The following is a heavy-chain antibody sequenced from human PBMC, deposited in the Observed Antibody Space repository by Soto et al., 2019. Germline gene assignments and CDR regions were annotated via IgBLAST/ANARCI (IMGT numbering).Heavy chain of an antibody. V-gene: IGHV3-74*01. D-gene: IGHD3-22*01. Sequence: EVQLVESGGGLVQPGGSLRLSCAASGFTFSSYWMHWVRQAPGKGLVWVSRINSDGSSTSYADSVKGRFTISRDNAKNTLYLQMNSLRAEDTAVYYCARDGYYDSSGYYHYWYFDLWGRGTLVTVSS. CDR3: ARDGYYDSSGYYHYWYFDL. J-gene: IGHJ2*01. CDR2: INSDGSST. CDR1: GFTFSSYW.